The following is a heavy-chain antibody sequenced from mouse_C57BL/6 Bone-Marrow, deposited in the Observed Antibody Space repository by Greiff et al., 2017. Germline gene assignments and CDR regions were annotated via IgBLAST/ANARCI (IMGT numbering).Heavy chain of an antibody. CDR1: GYTFTNYW. Sequence: QVQLQQSGAELVRPGTSVKMSCKASGYTFTNYWIGWAKQRPGHGLEWIGDIYPGGGYTNYNEKFKGKATLTADKSSSTAYMQFSSLTSEDSAIYYCARSGYGSSYGFAYWGQGTLVTVSA. CDR3: ARSGYGSSYGFAY. V-gene: IGHV1-63*01. D-gene: IGHD1-1*01. CDR2: IYPGGGYT. J-gene: IGHJ3*01.